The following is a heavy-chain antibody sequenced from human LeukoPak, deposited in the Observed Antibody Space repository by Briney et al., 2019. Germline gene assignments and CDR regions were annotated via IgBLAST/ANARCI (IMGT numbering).Heavy chain of an antibody. CDR1: GYTFSNYG. J-gene: IGHJ4*02. V-gene: IGHV1-18*01. D-gene: IGHD5-18*01. Sequence: ASVKVSCRASGYTFSNYGFTWVRQAPGQGLEWMGWISVYSGNTKYAQNLQGRVTLTTDTSTTTGFMELRSLTSDDTAVYYCARGGYSYSHSYLDYWGQGTLVTVSS. CDR3: ARGGYSYSHSYLDY. CDR2: ISVYSGNT.